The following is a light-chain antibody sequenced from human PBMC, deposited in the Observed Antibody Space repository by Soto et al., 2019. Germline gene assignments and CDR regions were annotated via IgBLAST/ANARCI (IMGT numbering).Light chain of an antibody. V-gene: IGKV3-15*01. CDR3: QQYNNWSPPYT. CDR1: QSVSSN. CDR2: GAS. Sequence: EIVMTQSPATLSVSPGERATLSCRASQSVSSNLACYQQKPGQAPRRLIYGASTRATGIPARFSGSGSGPEVTLTIICLQCEDVAVSDGQQYNNWSPPYTFGQGTKLEIQ. J-gene: IGKJ2*01.